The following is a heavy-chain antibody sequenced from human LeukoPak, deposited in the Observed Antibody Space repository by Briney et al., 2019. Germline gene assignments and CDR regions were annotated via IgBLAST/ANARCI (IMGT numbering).Heavy chain of an antibody. CDR1: GFTFSSYA. D-gene: IGHD2-8*01. J-gene: IGHJ5*02. V-gene: IGHV3-23*01. Sequence: GGSLRLSCAASGFTFSSYAMSWVRQAPGKGLEWVSANSGSGDGTYYADSVKGRFTISRDNSKNTLYLQMSGLRAEDTAVYYCAKEPSYCTNGVCYSRVFDRWGQGTLVTVSS. CDR2: NSGSGDGT. CDR3: AKEPSYCTNGVCYSRVFDR.